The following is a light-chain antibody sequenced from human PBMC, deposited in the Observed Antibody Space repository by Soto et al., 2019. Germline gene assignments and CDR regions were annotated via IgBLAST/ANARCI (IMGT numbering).Light chain of an antibody. V-gene: IGLV7-43*01. J-gene: IGLJ2*01. CDR2: TTN. CDR3: LLYYGGAHLV. Sequence: QSVLTQEPSLTVSPGGTVTLTCASSTGAVTSANYPSWFQQKPGQPPRTLIYTTNSRHSWTPARFSGSLLGGKAALTLSGAQPEDEADYYCLLYYGGAHLVFGGGTKLTVL. CDR1: TGAVTSANY.